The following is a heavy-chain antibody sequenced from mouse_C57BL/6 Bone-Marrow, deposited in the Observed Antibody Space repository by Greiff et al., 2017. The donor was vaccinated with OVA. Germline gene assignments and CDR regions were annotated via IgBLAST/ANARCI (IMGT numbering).Heavy chain of an antibody. CDR1: GYAFSSSW. CDR2: IYPGDGDT. V-gene: IGHV1-82*01. D-gene: IGHD1-1*01. CDR3: ARTGTTVVASYYFDY. J-gene: IGHJ2*01. Sequence: QVQLKESGPELVKPGASVKISCKASGYAFSSSWMNWVKQRPGKGLEWIGRIYPGDGDTNYNGKFKGKATLTADKSSSTAYMQLSSLTSEDSVVYFCARTGTTVVASYYFDYWGQGTTLTVSS.